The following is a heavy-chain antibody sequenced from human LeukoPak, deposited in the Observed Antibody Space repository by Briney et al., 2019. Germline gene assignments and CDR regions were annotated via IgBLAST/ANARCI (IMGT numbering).Heavy chain of an antibody. Sequence: ASVKVSCKASGYTFPSYDINWVRQATGQGLEWMGWMNPNSGNTGYAQKFQGRVTMTRNTSISTAYMELSSLRSEDTAVYYCAYARGYSYGRMGYYFDYWGQGTLVTVSS. V-gene: IGHV1-8*01. CDR1: GYTFPSYD. CDR3: AYARGYSYGRMGYYFDY. J-gene: IGHJ4*02. CDR2: MNPNSGNT. D-gene: IGHD5-18*01.